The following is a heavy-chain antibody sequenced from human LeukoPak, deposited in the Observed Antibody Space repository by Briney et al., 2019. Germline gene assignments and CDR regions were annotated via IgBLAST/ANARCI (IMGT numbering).Heavy chain of an antibody. CDR2: VSPPGGGT. J-gene: IGHJ4*02. CDR1: GFTFSNHG. CDR3: AREDTADFDY. Sequence: PGGSLRLSCAASGFTFSNHGMNWVRQAPGKGLEWLSGVSPPGGGTYYADSVKGRFTISRDNAKNSLYLQMNSLRAEDTAVYYCAREDTADFDYWGQGTLVTVSS. V-gene: IGHV3-21*01. D-gene: IGHD5-18*01.